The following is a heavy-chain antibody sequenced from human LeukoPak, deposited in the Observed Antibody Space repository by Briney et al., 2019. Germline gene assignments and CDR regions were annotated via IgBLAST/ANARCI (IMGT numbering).Heavy chain of an antibody. D-gene: IGHD3-10*01. CDR2: ISGGGGLT. Sequence: GGSLRLSCAPSGFTFSDYPMTWARQAPGKGLEWVSTISGGGGLTYYADSVRGRFTVSRDNSKTTLYLQMNSLRAEDTAIYYCIRGLISPDYWGQGTLVTVSS. J-gene: IGHJ4*02. CDR3: IRGLISPDY. V-gene: IGHV3-23*01. CDR1: GFTFSDYP.